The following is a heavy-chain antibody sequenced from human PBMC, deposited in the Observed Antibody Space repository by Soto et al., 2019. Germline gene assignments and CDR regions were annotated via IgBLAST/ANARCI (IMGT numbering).Heavy chain of an antibody. J-gene: IGHJ3*02. D-gene: IGHD3-10*01. Sequence: QVQLQQWGAGLLKPSETLSLTCAVYGGSFSGYYWSWIRQPPGKGLEWIGEINHSGSTNYNPSLKSRVTISVDTSKNQFSLKRSSVTAADTAVYYCARGTWVRSAFDIWGQGTMVTVSS. CDR2: INHSGST. V-gene: IGHV4-34*01. CDR3: ARGTWVRSAFDI. CDR1: GGSFSGYY.